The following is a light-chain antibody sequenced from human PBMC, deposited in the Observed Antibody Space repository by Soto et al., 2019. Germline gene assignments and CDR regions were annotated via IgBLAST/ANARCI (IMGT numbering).Light chain of an antibody. J-gene: IGKJ2*01. CDR3: QQRSNWPYS. V-gene: IGKV3-11*01. Sequence: EIVLTQSPATLSLSPGERATLSCRASQSVSSYLDWYQQKPGQAPRLLIYDASNRATGIPARFSGSGSGTDFTLTISSLEPEDFAVYDGQQRSNWPYSVGQVTKLEIK. CDR1: QSVSSY. CDR2: DAS.